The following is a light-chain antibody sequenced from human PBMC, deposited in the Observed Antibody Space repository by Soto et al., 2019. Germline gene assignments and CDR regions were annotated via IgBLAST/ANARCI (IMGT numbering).Light chain of an antibody. CDR1: TSNIRGNS. J-gene: IGLJ1*01. Sequence: QSVLTQPPSASGTPGQRVAISCSGSTSNIRGNSVNWYQQLPGTAPKLLIYSDNQRPSGVPDRFSGSKSGTSASLAISGLQSEDEADYYCAAWDDSLIGYVFGTGTKVT. CDR3: AAWDDSLIGYV. CDR2: SDN. V-gene: IGLV1-44*01.